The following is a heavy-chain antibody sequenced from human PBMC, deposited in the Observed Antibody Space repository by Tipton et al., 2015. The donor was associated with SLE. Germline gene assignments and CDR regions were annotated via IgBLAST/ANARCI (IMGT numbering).Heavy chain of an antibody. Sequence: SLRLSCAASGFTFSSYSMNWVRQAPGKGLEWISYISSSGDTMFYADSVKSRFTISRDNAKNSLYLQMNSLRAEDTAVYYCAREGEPRPSGIDYWGQGTLVTVSS. J-gene: IGHJ4*02. CDR2: ISSSGDTM. V-gene: IGHV3-48*04. CDR3: AREGEPRPSGIDY. CDR1: GFTFSSYS. D-gene: IGHD3-10*01.